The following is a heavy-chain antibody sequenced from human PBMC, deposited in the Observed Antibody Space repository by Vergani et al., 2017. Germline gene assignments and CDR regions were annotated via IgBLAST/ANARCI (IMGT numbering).Heavy chain of an antibody. CDR1: GGSISSGGYY. CDR2: IYHSGST. Sequence: QVQLQESGPGLVKPSETLSLTCTVSGGSISSGGYYWSWIRQHPGKGLEWIGEIYHSGSTNYNPSLKSRVTISVDKSKNQFSLKLSSVTAADTAVYYCATLPGWARWFDPWGQGTLVTVSS. D-gene: IGHD1-14*01. V-gene: IGHV4-39*07. J-gene: IGHJ5*02. CDR3: ATLPGWARWFDP.